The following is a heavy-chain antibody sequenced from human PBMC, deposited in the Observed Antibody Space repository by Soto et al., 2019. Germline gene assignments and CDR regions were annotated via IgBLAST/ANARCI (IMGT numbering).Heavy chain of an antibody. D-gene: IGHD4-4*01. J-gene: IGHJ3*02. CDR1: GGFVSSGNYY. V-gene: IGHV4-34*01. Sequence: QVQLQQWGAGLLKPSETLSLTCAVYGGFVSSGNYYWSWIRQPPGKGLEWIGEMSHSGGTHFNPSLQSRVTISVDTSKNQFSLKVTSVTAADTALYYCARVERGTTTTVVDAFDIWGPGTMVTVSS. CDR3: ARVERGTTTTVVDAFDI. CDR2: MSHSGGT.